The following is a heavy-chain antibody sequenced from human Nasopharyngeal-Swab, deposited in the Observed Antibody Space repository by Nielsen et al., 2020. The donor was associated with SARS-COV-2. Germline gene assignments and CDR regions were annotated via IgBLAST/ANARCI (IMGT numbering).Heavy chain of an antibody. CDR2: IWYDGSNK. Sequence: GESLKISCAASGFSFSTYGMHWVRQSPVKGLEWLPNIWYDGSNKYYADSVKGRFTDSRDNSKNTLFLEMDSLRAEDTAVYYCARGSSVHAFDVWGQGTEVNVSS. CDR1: GFSFSTYG. CDR3: ARGSSVHAFDV. D-gene: IGHD3-10*01. J-gene: IGHJ3*01. V-gene: IGHV3-33*01.